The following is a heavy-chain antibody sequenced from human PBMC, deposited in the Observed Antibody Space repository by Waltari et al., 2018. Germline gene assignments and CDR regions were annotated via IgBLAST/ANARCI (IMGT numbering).Heavy chain of an antibody. J-gene: IGHJ6*02. CDR3: ARGRVGRPYYYYGMDV. CDR1: GGSFSGYY. Sequence: QVQLQQWGAGLLKPSETLSLTCAVYGGSFSGYYWSWSRQPPGKGLEWIGEINHSGSTNYNPSLKSRVTISVETSKNQFSLKLSSVTAADTAVYYCARGRVGRPYYYYGMDVWGQGTTVTVSS. V-gene: IGHV4-34*01. D-gene: IGHD1-26*01. CDR2: INHSGST.